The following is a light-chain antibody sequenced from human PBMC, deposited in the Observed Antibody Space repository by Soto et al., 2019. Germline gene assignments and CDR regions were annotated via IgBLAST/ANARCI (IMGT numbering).Light chain of an antibody. CDR2: DTS. V-gene: IGKV3-20*01. CDR1: QTLSNSF. Sequence: EIVLTQSPGTLSLSPGERATLSCRASQTLSNSFIAWYQQKPGQAPRLLIYDTSSRATGGPDRYSASGSGTDFTLTISRLEPEDFAVFFCQQYGTSEIIFGQGTRLEIK. CDR3: QQYGTSEII. J-gene: IGKJ5*01.